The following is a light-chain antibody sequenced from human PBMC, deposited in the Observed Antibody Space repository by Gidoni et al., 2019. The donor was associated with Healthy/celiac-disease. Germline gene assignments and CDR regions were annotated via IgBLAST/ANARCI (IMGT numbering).Light chain of an antibody. J-gene: IGLJ2*01. Sequence: SYELTQPPSVSVSPGQTASITCPGDKLGDKYACWYQQKPGQSPVLVIYQDSKRPSGIPERFSGSNSGNTATLTISWTQAMDEADYYCQAWDSSTAYVVFGGGTKLTVL. CDR2: QDS. V-gene: IGLV3-1*01. CDR3: QAWDSSTAYVV. CDR1: KLGDKY.